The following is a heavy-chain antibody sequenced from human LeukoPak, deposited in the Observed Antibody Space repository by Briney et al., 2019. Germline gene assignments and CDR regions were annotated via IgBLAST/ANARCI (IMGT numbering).Heavy chain of an antibody. CDR3: ARGIYYYGSGSYYNVPFDY. V-gene: IGHV1-3*01. CDR2: INAGNGNT. D-gene: IGHD3-10*01. J-gene: IGHJ4*02. CDR1: GYTFTSYA. Sequence: GASVKVSCKASGYTFTSYAMHWVRQAPGQRLEWMGWINAGNGNTKCSQKFQGGVTITRDTSASTAYMELSSLRSEDTAVYYCARGIYYYGSGSYYNVPFDYWGQGTLVTVSS.